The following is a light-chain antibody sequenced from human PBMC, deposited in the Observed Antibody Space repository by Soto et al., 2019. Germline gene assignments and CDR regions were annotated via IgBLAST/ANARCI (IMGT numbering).Light chain of an antibody. CDR3: QQYYSTPLT. Sequence: DIVMTQSPDSLAVSLGERATINCKSSKSVLYSSNNKNYLAWYQQKPGQPPKLLIYWASTRESGVPDRFSGSGSGTDFALTISSLQAEDVAVYYCQQYYSTPLTFGGGPKVEIK. J-gene: IGKJ4*01. CDR1: KSVLYSSNNKNY. V-gene: IGKV4-1*01. CDR2: WAS.